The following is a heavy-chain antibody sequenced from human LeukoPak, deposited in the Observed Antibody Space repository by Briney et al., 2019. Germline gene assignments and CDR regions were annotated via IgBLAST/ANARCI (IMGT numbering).Heavy chain of an antibody. J-gene: IGHJ4*02. Sequence: PGGSLRLSCAASGFTFSSYGMSWVRQAPGKGLEWVSAIGGSGGSTYYADSVKGRFTISRDTSKNTLFLQMNSLRAEDTAVYYRARDLNSSGVYYFDYWGQGTLVTVSS. CDR2: IGGSGGST. CDR3: ARDLNSSGVYYFDY. CDR1: GFTFSSYG. V-gene: IGHV3-23*01. D-gene: IGHD3-22*01.